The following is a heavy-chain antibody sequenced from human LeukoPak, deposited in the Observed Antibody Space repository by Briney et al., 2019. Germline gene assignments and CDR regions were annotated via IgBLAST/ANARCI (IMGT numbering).Heavy chain of an antibody. J-gene: IGHJ4*02. D-gene: IGHD6-6*01. CDR2: ISSRSFK. CDR3: ARSYSSSSGPDY. V-gene: IGHV3-21*01. Sequence: GGSLRLSCAAPGFPFSAYRMNWVRQAPGRGLEGVSSISSRSFKKYTDSVKGRFTISRDNAETSLYLQLSSLRVEDTAVYYCARSYSSSSGPDYWGPGTLVTVSS. CDR1: GFPFSAYR.